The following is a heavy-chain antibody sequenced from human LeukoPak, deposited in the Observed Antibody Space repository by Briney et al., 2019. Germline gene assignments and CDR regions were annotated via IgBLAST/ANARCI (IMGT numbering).Heavy chain of an antibody. V-gene: IGHV4-4*02. Sequence: SGTLSLTCAVSGGSISSSNWWSWVRQPPGKGLEWIGEIYHSGSTNYNPSLKSRVTISVDKSKNQFSLKLSSVTAADTAVYYCARDFPTYGDYSYYFDYWGQGTLVTVSS. CDR1: GGSISSSNW. CDR3: ARDFPTYGDYSYYFDY. D-gene: IGHD4-17*01. CDR2: IYHSGST. J-gene: IGHJ4*02.